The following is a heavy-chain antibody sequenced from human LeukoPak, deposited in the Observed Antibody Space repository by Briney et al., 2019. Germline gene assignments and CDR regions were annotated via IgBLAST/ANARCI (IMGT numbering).Heavy chain of an antibody. J-gene: IGHJ5*02. CDR3: ARDQQHNWFDP. D-gene: IGHD2-2*01. Sequence: SETLSLTCTVSGGSISSSSYYWGWIRQPPGKGLEWIGSIYYSGSTYYNPSLKSRVTISVDTSKNQFSLKLSSVTAADTAVYYCARDQQHNWFDPWGQGTLVTVSS. V-gene: IGHV4-39*07. CDR2: IYYSGST. CDR1: GGSISSSSYY.